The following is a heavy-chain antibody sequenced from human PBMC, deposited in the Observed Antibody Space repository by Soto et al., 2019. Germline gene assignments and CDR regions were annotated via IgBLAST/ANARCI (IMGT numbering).Heavy chain of an antibody. CDR2: INDDGRQT. D-gene: IGHD1-1*01. CDR3: ARDPTRTGTADDS. CDR1: GFDFSFYW. J-gene: IGHJ5*01. Sequence: EVDLVESGGTLVQPGGSLRLSCAASGFDFSFYWMTWVRQAPGKGLEWVATINDDGRQTFHVDSVRGRFTISRDNAKNSLHLQMNSLRVEDTAVYYCARDPTRTGTADDSWGQGTLVTVSS. V-gene: IGHV3-7*01.